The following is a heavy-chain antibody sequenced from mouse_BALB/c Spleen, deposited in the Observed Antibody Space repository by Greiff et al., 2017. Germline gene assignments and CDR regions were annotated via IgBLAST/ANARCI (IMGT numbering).Heavy chain of an antibody. V-gene: IGHV2-6-4*01. J-gene: IGHJ4*01. D-gene: IGHD1-2*01. CDR3: ARRGERFITTATGAMDY. CDR1: GFSLSRYS. CDR2: IWGGGST. Sequence: VMLVESGPGLVAPSQSLSITCTVSGFSLSRYSVHWVRQPPGKGLEWLGMIWGGGSTDYNSALKSRLSISKDNSKSQVFLKMNSLQTDDTAMYYCARRGERFITTATGAMDYWGQGTSVTVSS.